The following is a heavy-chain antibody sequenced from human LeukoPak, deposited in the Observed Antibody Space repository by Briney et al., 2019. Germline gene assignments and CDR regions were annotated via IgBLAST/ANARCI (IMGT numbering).Heavy chain of an antibody. V-gene: IGHV3-48*03. CDR1: GFTFSSYQ. CDR2: ISSSDSTI. Sequence: GGSLRLSCAASGFTFSSYQMNWVRQAPGKGLEWISYISSSDSTIYYADSVKGRFTISRDNAKNSLYLQMKSLRAEDTAVHYCARSDTSGYYHIPTDYWGQGTLVTVSS. CDR3: ARSDTSGYYHIPTDY. D-gene: IGHD3-22*01. J-gene: IGHJ4*02.